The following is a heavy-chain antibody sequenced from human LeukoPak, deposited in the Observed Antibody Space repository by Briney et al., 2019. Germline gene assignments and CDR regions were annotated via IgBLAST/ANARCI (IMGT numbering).Heavy chain of an antibody. CDR3: AGGGDSGGYYYPMFDY. J-gene: IGHJ4*02. V-gene: IGHV4-59*01. CDR1: GVSITNYY. Sequence: SETLSLSCTVSGVSITNYYWSWIRQPPGKGLEWIGYIYYTGSTNYNLSLRSRVTISVDTSKNQFSLKLRSVTAADTAVYFCAGGGDSGGYYYPMFDYWGQGTLVTVSS. D-gene: IGHD3-22*01. CDR2: IYYTGST.